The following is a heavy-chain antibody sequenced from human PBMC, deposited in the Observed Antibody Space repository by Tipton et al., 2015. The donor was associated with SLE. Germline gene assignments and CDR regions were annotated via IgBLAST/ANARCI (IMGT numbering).Heavy chain of an antibody. CDR3: ARGDWYFDL. Sequence: TLSLTCTVSGGSISSYYWSWIRQPPGKGLEWIEYIYYSGSTNYNPSLKSRVTISVDTSKNQFSLKLSSVTAADTAVYYCARGDWYFDLWGRGTLVTVPS. J-gene: IGHJ2*01. CDR1: GGSISSYY. V-gene: IGHV4-59*01. CDR2: IYYSGST.